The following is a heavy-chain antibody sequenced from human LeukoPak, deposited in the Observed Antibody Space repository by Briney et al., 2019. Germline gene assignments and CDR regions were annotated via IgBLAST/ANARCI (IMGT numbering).Heavy chain of an antibody. V-gene: IGHV3-20*04. J-gene: IGHJ6*02. CDR1: GLTFDDYG. CDR2: INWNGGTT. D-gene: IGHD2-15*01. Sequence: GGSLRLSCVASGLTFDDYGMSWVRQAPGKGLEWVSGINWNGGTTTYADSVKGRFTISRDNAKNSLYLQMNSLGAGDTAVYYCARACGASCYAVDYYNYGMDVWGQGTTVTVSS. CDR3: ARACGASCYAVDYYNYGMDV.